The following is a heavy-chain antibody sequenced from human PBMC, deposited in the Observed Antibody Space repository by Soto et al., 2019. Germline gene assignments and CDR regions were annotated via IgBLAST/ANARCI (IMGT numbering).Heavy chain of an antibody. CDR1: GFTFSSYD. CDR3: ARAIGPTLFDY. D-gene: IGHD3-22*01. V-gene: IGHV3-13*04. J-gene: IGHJ4*02. CDR2: IGTAGDT. Sequence: PGGSLRLSCSASGFTFSSYDMHWVRQGPGKGLEWVSAIGTAGDTNYAGSVKGRFTISRENAKNSLYLRMNSLRAGDTAIYFCARAIGPTLFDYWGQGTLVTVSS.